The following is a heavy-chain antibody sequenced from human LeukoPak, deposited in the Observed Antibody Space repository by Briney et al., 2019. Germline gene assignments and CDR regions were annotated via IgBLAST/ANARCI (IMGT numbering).Heavy chain of an antibody. V-gene: IGHV3-21*01. CDR3: AREGGTYYVVYFDY. CDR2: ISSSSSYI. J-gene: IGHJ4*02. Sequence: GGSLRLSCAASGFTFSSYTMNWVRQAPGKGLEWVSSISSSSSYIYYADSVEGRFTISRDNAKNSLYLQMDSLRAEDTAVYYCAREGGTYYVVYFDYWGQGALVTVSS. D-gene: IGHD1-26*01. CDR1: GFTFSSYT.